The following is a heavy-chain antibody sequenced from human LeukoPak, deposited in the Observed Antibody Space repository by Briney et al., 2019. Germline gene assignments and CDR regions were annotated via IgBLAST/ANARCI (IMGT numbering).Heavy chain of an antibody. Sequence: GRSLRLSCAAPGFPFDDKAMHWVRQAPGKGLEWVAGISRNSDGTGYADSVKGRFTISRDNAKNSLYLQMNSLRAEDMALYYCVKDVGSGSYRYGGYFDYWGQGTLVTVSS. CDR1: GFPFDDKA. CDR2: ISRNSDGT. D-gene: IGHD1-26*01. J-gene: IGHJ4*02. V-gene: IGHV3-9*03. CDR3: VKDVGSGSYRYGGYFDY.